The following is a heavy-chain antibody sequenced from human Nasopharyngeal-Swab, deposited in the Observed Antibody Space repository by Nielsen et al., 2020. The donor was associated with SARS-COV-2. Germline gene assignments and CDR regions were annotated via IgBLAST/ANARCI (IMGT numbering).Heavy chain of an antibody. V-gene: IGHV1-18*01. D-gene: IGHD6-19*01. CDR2: ISGYNGDT. CDR1: GYTFSSYG. Sequence: ASVKVSCKASGYTFSSYGITWVRQAPGQGLEWMRWISGYNGDTNYAQKLQGRVTMTTDTSTSTAYMELGNLRSDDTAVYYCHVDRVSGSEDSYYFHAMDVWGQGTTVTVSS. CDR3: HVDRVSGSEDSYYFHAMDV. J-gene: IGHJ6*02.